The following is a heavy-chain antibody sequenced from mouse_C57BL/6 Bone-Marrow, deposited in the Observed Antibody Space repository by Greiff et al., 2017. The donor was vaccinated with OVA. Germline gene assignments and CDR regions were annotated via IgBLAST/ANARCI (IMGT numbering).Heavy chain of an antibody. CDR2: IDPSDSET. V-gene: IGHV1-52*01. Sequence: VQLQQPGAELVRPGSSVKLSCKASGYTFTSYWMHWVKQRPIQGLEWIGNIDPSDSETHYNQKFKDKATLTVDKSSSTAYMQLSSLTSEDSAVYYCARDGRELGLDYWGQGTTLTVSS. D-gene: IGHD4-1*01. CDR3: ARDGRELGLDY. J-gene: IGHJ2*01. CDR1: GYTFTSYW.